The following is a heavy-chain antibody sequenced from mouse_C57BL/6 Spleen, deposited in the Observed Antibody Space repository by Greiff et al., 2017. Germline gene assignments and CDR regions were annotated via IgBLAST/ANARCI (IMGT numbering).Heavy chain of an antibody. CDR1: GFTFSSYT. J-gene: IGHJ2*01. V-gene: IGHV5-9*01. CDR2: ISGGGGNT. Sequence: EVMLVESGGGLVKPGGSLKLSCAASGFTFSSYTMSWVRQTPEKRLEWVATISGGGGNTYYPDSVKGRFTISRDNSKNTLYLQMSSLRSEDTALYYCARHGDGYYPYYFDYWGQGTTLTVSS. D-gene: IGHD2-3*01. CDR3: ARHGDGYYPYYFDY.